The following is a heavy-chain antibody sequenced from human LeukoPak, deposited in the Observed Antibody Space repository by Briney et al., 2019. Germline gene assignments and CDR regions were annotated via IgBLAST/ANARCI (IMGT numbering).Heavy chain of an antibody. D-gene: IGHD4-17*01. CDR1: GGSISSGSYY. Sequence: PSETLSLTCTVSGGSISSGSYYWCWNRQPAGKGLEWIGRIYTSGSTNYNPSLKSRVTISADTSKNQFSLKLTSVTAADTAVYYCARDGDSGDYAYWGQGTLVTVSS. CDR2: IYTSGST. J-gene: IGHJ4*02. V-gene: IGHV4-61*02. CDR3: ARDGDSGDYAY.